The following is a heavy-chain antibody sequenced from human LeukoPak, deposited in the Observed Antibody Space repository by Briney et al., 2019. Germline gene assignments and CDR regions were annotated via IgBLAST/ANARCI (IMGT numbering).Heavy chain of an antibody. V-gene: IGHV1-24*01. CDR1: GYTLTELS. J-gene: IGHJ6*02. Sequence: ASVKVSCKVSGYTLTELSMHWVRQAPGKGLEWMGGFDPEDGETIYAQKFQGRVTMTEDTSTDTAYMELSSLRSEDTAVYYCATDTQAGQRYYYYYYGMDVWGQETTVTVSS. D-gene: IGHD3-10*01. CDR2: FDPEDGET. CDR3: ATDTQAGQRYYYYYYGMDV.